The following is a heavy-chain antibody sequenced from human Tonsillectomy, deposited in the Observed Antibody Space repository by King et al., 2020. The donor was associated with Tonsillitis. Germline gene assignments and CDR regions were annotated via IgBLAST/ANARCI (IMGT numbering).Heavy chain of an antibody. V-gene: IGHV4-59*08. CDR3: ARRNYYDSSGYPYFDY. CDR1: GGSISNYY. CDR2: IYYSGST. J-gene: IGHJ4*02. Sequence: QLQESGPGLVKPSETLSLTCTVSGGSISNYYWSWLRQPPGKGLEWIGYIYYSGSTNYNPSLKSRVTISVDTSKTQFSLKLSSVTAADTAVYFCARRNYYDSSGYPYFDYWGQGTLVTVSS. D-gene: IGHD3-22*01.